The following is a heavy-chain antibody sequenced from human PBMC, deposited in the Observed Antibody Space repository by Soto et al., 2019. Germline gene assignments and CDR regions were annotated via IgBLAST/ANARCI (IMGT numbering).Heavy chain of an antibody. CDR3: ANWYYDSSGYPVIQH. D-gene: IGHD3-22*01. CDR2: IYYSGST. V-gene: IGHV4-31*03. Sequence: SETLSLTCTVSGGSISSGDYYWSWIRQPPGKGLEWIGYIYYSGSTYYNPSLKSRVTISVDTSKNQFSLKLSSVTAADTAVYYCANWYYDSSGYPVIQHWGQGTLVTAPQ. J-gene: IGHJ1*01. CDR1: GGSISSGDYY.